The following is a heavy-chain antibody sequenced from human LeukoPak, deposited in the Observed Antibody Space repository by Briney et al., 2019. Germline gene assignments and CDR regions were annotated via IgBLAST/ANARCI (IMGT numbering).Heavy chain of an antibody. V-gene: IGHV4-4*07. Sequence: SETLSLTCTVSGGSISSYYWSWIRQPAGKGLEWIGRIYTSGSTNYNPSLKSRVTMSVDTSKNQFSLKLSSVTAAETAVYYCARDLLGYDYVWGSYRYREGNWFDPWGQGTLVTVSS. CDR1: GGSISSYY. CDR3: ARDLLGYDYVWGSYRYREGNWFDP. D-gene: IGHD3-16*02. CDR2: IYTSGST. J-gene: IGHJ5*02.